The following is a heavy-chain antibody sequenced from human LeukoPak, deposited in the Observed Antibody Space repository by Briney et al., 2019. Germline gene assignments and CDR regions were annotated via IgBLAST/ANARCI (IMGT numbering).Heavy chain of an antibody. CDR3: ARERYDILTGYYTPRQYYFDC. D-gene: IGHD3-9*01. Sequence: GGSLRLSCAASGFTFSSYAMSWVRQAPGKGLEWVSYIGSSGSTIYYADSVKGRFTISRDNAKNSLYLQMNSLRAEDTAVYYCARERYDILTGYYTPRQYYFDCWGQGTLVTVSS. CDR1: GFTFSSYA. V-gene: IGHV3-48*03. J-gene: IGHJ4*02. CDR2: IGSSGSTI.